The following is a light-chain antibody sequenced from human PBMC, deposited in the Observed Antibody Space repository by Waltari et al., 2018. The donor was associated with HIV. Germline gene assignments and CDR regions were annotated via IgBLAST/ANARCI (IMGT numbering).Light chain of an antibody. Sequence: QSALTQPPSASGSPGQPVTISCTGTSSDVGGYNYVSWYQQHPGKAPKHIIYEVTKRPSGVPDRFSGSKSGNTASLTVSGLQAEDEADYFCTSYAGTNNVLFGGGTRLTVL. J-gene: IGLJ2*01. V-gene: IGLV2-8*01. CDR2: EVT. CDR1: SSDVGGYNY. CDR3: TSYAGTNNVL.